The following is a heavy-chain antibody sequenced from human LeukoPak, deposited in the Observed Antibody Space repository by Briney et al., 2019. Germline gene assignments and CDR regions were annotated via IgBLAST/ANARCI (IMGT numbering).Heavy chain of an antibody. CDR2: ISYDGSNK. CDR1: GFTFSRYA. Sequence: GRSLRLSCAASGFTFSRYAMHWVRQAPGKGLEWVAVISYDGSNKYYADSVKGRFTISRDNSKNTLYLQMNSLRPEDTALYYCARDTRGTVDMWGQGTLVTVSS. J-gene: IGHJ3*02. V-gene: IGHV3-30*04. CDR3: ARDTRGTVDM. D-gene: IGHD2-8*02.